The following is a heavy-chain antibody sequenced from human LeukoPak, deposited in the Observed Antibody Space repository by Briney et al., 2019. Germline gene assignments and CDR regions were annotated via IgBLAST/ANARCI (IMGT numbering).Heavy chain of an antibody. CDR2: INHSGST. CDR1: GGSFSGYY. CDR3: ARGRPDDHGDSGVQGWFDP. Sequence: PSETLSLTCAVYGGSFSGYYWSWIRQPPGKGLEWIGEINHSGSTNYNPSLKSRVTISVDTSKNQFSLKLSSVTAADTAVYYCARGRPDDHGDSGVQGWFDPWGQGTLVTVSA. V-gene: IGHV4-34*01. D-gene: IGHD4-17*01. J-gene: IGHJ5*02.